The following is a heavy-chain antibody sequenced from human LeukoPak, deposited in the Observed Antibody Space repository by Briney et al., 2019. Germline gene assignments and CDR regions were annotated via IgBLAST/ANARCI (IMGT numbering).Heavy chain of an antibody. D-gene: IGHD4-17*01. CDR2: INPNSGSA. Sequence: ASVKVSCKASGYTFTAYYVQWMRQAPGQGLERMGRINPNSGSANYAQKFQDRVTVTRDTSISTVYMELKWLISDDTAVYYCARAGLNGDYVSDSWGQGTLVTVSS. CDR3: ARAGLNGDYVSDS. V-gene: IGHV1-2*06. J-gene: IGHJ4*02. CDR1: GYTFTAYY.